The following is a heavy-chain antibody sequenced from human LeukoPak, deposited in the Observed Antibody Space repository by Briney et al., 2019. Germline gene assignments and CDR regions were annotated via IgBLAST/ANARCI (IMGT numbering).Heavy chain of an antibody. Sequence: PGGSLRLSCAASGFTFSSYAMHWVRQAPGKGLEWVAVISYDGSNKYYADSVKGRFTISRDNSKNTLYLQMNSLRAEDTAVYYCARDKGSGSAFDIWGQXXMVXVSS. J-gene: IGHJ3*02. D-gene: IGHD3-10*01. CDR3: ARDKGSGSAFDI. V-gene: IGHV3-30-3*01. CDR2: ISYDGSNK. CDR1: GFTFSSYA.